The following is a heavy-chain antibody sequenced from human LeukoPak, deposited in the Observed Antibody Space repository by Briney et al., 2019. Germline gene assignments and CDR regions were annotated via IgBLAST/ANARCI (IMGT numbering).Heavy chain of an antibody. D-gene: IGHD5-18*01. CDR1: GFTFSSYW. V-gene: IGHV3-30*03. Sequence: GGSLRLSCAASGFTFSSYWMSWVRQAPGKGLEWVAVISYDGSNKYYADSVKGRFTISRDNSKNTLYLQMNSLRAEDTAVYYCARGSIYSYGYDLWDYWGQGTLVTVSS. CDR2: ISYDGSNK. J-gene: IGHJ4*02. CDR3: ARGSIYSYGYDLWDY.